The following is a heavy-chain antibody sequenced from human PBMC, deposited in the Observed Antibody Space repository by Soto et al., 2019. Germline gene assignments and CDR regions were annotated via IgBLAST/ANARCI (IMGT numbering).Heavy chain of an antibody. CDR1: VGSISSGDYY. D-gene: IGHD2-2*01. CDR3: ARVVRFCSSPSCRGRNWFDP. J-gene: IGHJ5*02. Sequence: SKTLSLTCSVSVGSISSGDYYWIWIRHPPGKGLEWIGYMFYVGATYYNPSLKSRVTISVDTSKNQFSLKLSSVTAADTAVYHCARVVRFCSSPSCRGRNWFDPWGQGTLVTVSS. CDR2: MFYVGAT. V-gene: IGHV4-30-4*01.